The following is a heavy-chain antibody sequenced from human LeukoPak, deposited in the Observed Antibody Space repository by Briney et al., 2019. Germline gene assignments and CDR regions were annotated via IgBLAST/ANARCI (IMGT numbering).Heavy chain of an antibody. CDR1: GGSISSGSYY. CDR3: ARWGSYLSYFDY. CDR2: IYYSGST. Sequence: SETLSLTCTVSGGSISSGSYYWSWIRQPPGKGLEWIGYIYYSGSTNYNPSLKSRVTISVDTSKNQFSLKLSSVTAADTAVYYCARWGSYLSYFDYWGQGTLVTVSS. D-gene: IGHD3-16*01. J-gene: IGHJ4*02. V-gene: IGHV4-61*01.